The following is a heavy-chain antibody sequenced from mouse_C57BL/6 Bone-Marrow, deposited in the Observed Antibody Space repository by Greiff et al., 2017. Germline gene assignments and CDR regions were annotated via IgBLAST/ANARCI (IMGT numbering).Heavy chain of an antibody. CDR3: ARSRLLRLAMDY. D-gene: IGHD2-3*01. CDR1: GYTFTSYW. Sequence: QVQLQQPGAELVMPGASVKLSCKASGYTFTSYWMHWVKQRPGQGLEWIGEIDPSDSYTNYNQKFKGKSTLTVDKSSSTAYMQLSSLTSEDSAVYYCARSRLLRLAMDYWGQGTSVTVSS. J-gene: IGHJ4*01. CDR2: IDPSDSYT. V-gene: IGHV1-69*01.